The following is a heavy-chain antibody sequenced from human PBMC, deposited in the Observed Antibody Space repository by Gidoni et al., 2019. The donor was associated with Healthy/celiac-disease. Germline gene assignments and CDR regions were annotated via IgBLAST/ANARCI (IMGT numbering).Heavy chain of an antibody. V-gene: IGHV3-9*01. CDR1: GFTFDDSA. D-gene: IGHD5-12*01. J-gene: IGHJ4*02. CDR2: ISWNSGSI. Sequence: EVQLVESGGGLVQPGRSLSLSCAASGFTFDDSAMHWVRQAPGKGLEWVSGISWNSGSIGYADSVKGRFTISRDNAKNSLYLQMNSLRAEDTALYYCAKEVSGYDLRAFDYWGQGTLVTVSS. CDR3: AKEVSGYDLRAFDY.